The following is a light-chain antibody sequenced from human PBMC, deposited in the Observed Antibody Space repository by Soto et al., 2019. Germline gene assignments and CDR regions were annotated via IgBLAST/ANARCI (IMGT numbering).Light chain of an antibody. CDR2: TND. CDR3: AAWDASLNGVV. J-gene: IGLJ2*01. V-gene: IGLV1-44*01. Sequence: QSVLTQPPSASGTPGQRVTISCSGSSSNIGSNTVNWYQQLPGTAPKLLIYTNDQRPSGVPDRFSGSKSGTSASLAINGLQSEDEDDYYCAAWDASLNGVVFGGGTQLTVL. CDR1: SSNIGSNT.